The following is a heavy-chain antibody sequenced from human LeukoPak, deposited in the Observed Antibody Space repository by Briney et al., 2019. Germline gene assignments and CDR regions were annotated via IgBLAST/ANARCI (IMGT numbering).Heavy chain of an antibody. CDR2: ISGSGGST. V-gene: IGHV3-23*01. CDR1: GITFSDYV. Sequence: GGSLRLSCAASGITFSDYVMSWVRQAPGKGLEWVSAISGSGGSTYYADSVKGRFTVSRDNSKNTVYLQMNSLRAEDTAVYYCAKTRPLDSSSWSHGDYWGQGTLVTVSS. J-gene: IGHJ4*02. D-gene: IGHD6-13*01. CDR3: AKTRPLDSSSWSHGDY.